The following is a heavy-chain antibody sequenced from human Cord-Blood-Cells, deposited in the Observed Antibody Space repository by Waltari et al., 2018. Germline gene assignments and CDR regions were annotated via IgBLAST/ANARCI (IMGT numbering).Heavy chain of an antibody. CDR2: ISGSGGST. Sequence: EVQLLESGGGLVQPGGSLRLSCAASGFTFSSYAMSWVRQAPGKGLEWVYAISGSGGSTYYADSVKGRFTISRDNSKNTLYLQMNSLRAEDTAVYYCATHDTATSLYYYYYGMDVWGQGTTVTVSS. V-gene: IGHV3-23*01. J-gene: IGHJ6*02. CDR3: ATHDTATSLYYYYYGMDV. CDR1: GFTFSSYA. D-gene: IGHD5-18*01.